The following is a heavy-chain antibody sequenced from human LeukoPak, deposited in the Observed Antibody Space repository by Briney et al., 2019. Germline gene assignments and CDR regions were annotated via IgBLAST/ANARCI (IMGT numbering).Heavy chain of an antibody. CDR3: ARLVLYYYHYMDV. CDR2: ISGSGGGT. J-gene: IGHJ6*03. V-gene: IGHV3-23*01. CDR1: GFTFSSYG. Sequence: AGGSLRLSCAASGFTFSSYGMNWVRQAPGKGLEWVSGISGSGGGTYYADSVKGRFTISRDNSKNTLYLQMNSLRAEDTAVYYCARLVLYYYHYMDVWGKGTTVTVSS. D-gene: IGHD3-16*01.